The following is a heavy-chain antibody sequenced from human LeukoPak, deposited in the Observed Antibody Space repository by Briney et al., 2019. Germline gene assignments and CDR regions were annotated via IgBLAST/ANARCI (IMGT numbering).Heavy chain of an antibody. D-gene: IGHD3-10*01. CDR1: GGSFSGYY. Sequence: PSETLSLTCAVYGGSFSGYYWSWIRQPPGKGLEWIGEINHSGSTNYNPSLKSRVTISVDTSKNQFSLKLSSVTPADTAVYYCAGASFYGSGSYYKGFDYWGQGTLVTVSS. V-gene: IGHV4-34*01. J-gene: IGHJ4*02. CDR3: AGASFYGSGSYYKGFDY. CDR2: INHSGST.